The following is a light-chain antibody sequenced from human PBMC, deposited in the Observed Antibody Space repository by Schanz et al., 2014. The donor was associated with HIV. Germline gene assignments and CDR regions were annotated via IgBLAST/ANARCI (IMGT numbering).Light chain of an antibody. CDR3: QQYYSAVLT. Sequence: DIVMTQSPDSLAVSLGERATIHCKSSQSVLYSSNNKNYLAWYQKKPGQPPKLLIYWASTRESGVPDRFSGSGSGTDFTLTISSLQAEDVAVYYCQQYYSAVLTFGGGTKVEIK. CDR2: WAS. CDR1: QSVLYSSNNKNY. J-gene: IGKJ4*01. V-gene: IGKV4-1*01.